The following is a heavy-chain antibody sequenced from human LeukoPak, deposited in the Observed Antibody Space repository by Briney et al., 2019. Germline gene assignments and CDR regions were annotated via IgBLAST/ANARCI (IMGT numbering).Heavy chain of an antibody. Sequence: SVKVSCKASGATFSSYAISWVRQAPGQGLEWMGRIIPIFGTANYAQKFQGRVTITADKSTSTAYMELSSLRSEDTAVYYCARRYCSGGSCHDHYYYYYMDVWGKGTTVTVSS. V-gene: IGHV1-69*06. CDR3: ARRYCSGGSCHDHYYYYYMDV. J-gene: IGHJ6*03. CDR1: GATFSSYA. D-gene: IGHD2-15*01. CDR2: IIPIFGTA.